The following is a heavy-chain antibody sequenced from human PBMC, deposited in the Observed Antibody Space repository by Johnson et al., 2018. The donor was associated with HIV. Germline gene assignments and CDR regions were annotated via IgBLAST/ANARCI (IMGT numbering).Heavy chain of an antibody. CDR1: GLTFSNYG. CDR3: ARVRRGSNLGAFDI. J-gene: IGHJ3*02. D-gene: IGHD2-15*01. CDR2: ISYDGSNK. Sequence: QVQLVESGGGVDQPGRSLRLSCAASGLTFSNYGMPWVRQAPGKGLEWVAVISYDGSNKYYADSVKGRFTISRDNSKNTLYLQMNSLRAEDTALYYCARVRRGSNLGAFDIWGQGTMVTVSS. V-gene: IGHV3-30*03.